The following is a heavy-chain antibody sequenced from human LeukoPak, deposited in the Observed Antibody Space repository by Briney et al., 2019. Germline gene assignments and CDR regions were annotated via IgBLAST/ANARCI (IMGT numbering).Heavy chain of an antibody. CDR3: ARDVGARLSGF. D-gene: IGHD6-6*01. V-gene: IGHV4-4*02. J-gene: IGHJ4*02. CDR1: VGSISSNKG. Sequence: SETLSLTCAVSVGSISSNKGWSWVRQTPGKGLEWIGEIYHSGNANYNPSLKTRVTMSVDKSKNQFSLILSSVTAADTAVYYCARDVGARLSGFWGQGTLVTVSS. CDR2: IYHSGNA.